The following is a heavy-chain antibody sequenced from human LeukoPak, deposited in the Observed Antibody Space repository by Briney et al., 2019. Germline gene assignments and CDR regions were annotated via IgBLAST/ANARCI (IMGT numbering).Heavy chain of an antibody. J-gene: IGHJ3*02. CDR1: GFTFSSYA. Sequence: GSLRLSCAASGFTFSSYAMSWVRQAPGKGLEWVSAISGSGGSTYYADSVKGRFTISRDNSKNTLYLQMNSLRAEDTAVYYCAKVPFEYSSPNDAFDIWGQGTMVTVSS. CDR3: AKVPFEYSSPNDAFDI. CDR2: ISGSGGST. D-gene: IGHD6-6*01. V-gene: IGHV3-23*01.